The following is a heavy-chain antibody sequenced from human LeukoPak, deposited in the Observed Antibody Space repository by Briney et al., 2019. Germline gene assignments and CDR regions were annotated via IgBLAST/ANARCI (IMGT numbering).Heavy chain of an antibody. V-gene: IGHV4-34*01. Sequence: PSETLSLTCAVYGGSFSGYYWSWIRQPPGKGLEWIGEINHSGSTNYNPSLKSRVTISVDTSKNQFSLKLSSVTAADTAVYYCARGGGVVVVPAESLDNWFDPWGQGTLVTVSS. CDR3: ARGGGVVVVPAESLDNWFDP. D-gene: IGHD2-2*01. CDR1: GGSFSGYY. J-gene: IGHJ5*02. CDR2: INHSGST.